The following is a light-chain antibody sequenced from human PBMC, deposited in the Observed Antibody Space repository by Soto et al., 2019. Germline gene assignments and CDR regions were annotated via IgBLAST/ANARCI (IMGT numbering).Light chain of an antibody. CDR3: QQYDKWPRP. Sequence: EIVLTQSPGTLSLSPGERATLSCRASQSVNADYLAWYQQRPGQSPRLLIYVASNRAPGIPDRFSGSGSGTDFTLTISRLEPEDSAVYYCQQYDKWPRPFGQGTKVDIK. CDR1: QSVNADY. V-gene: IGKV3-20*01. J-gene: IGKJ1*01. CDR2: VAS.